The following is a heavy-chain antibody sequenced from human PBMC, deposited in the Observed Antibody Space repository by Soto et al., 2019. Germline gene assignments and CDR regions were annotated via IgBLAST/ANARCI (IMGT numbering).Heavy chain of an antibody. V-gene: IGHV3-30*14. D-gene: IGHD3-22*01. CDR2: ISYDGSNK. CDR3: ASYYDSSGQRPNFDY. CDR1: GCTFSSYA. J-gene: IGHJ4*02. Sequence: LRLSCAGSGCTFSSYAMDWVRQAPGKGLEGVGGISYDGSNKSSAYSVKGRFTISSDTSNNTLYLQMNRLRAEPTALSSCASYYDSSGQRPNFDYWRQGTLVTVSS.